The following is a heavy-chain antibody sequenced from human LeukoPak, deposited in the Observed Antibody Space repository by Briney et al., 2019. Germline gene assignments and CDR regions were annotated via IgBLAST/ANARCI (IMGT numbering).Heavy chain of an antibody. Sequence: PSETLSLTCAVYGGSFSGYYWSWIRQSPGKGLEWIGEINHSGSTNYNPSLKSRVTISVDTSKNQFSLKLSSVTAADTAVYYCARYDYGALSPNFDYWGQGTLVTSPQ. D-gene: IGHD3-16*01. V-gene: IGHV4-34*01. J-gene: IGHJ4*02. CDR3: ARYDYGALSPNFDY. CDR1: GGSFSGYY. CDR2: INHSGST.